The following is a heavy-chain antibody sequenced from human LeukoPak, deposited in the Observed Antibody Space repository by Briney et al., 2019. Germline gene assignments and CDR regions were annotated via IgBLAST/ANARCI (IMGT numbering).Heavy chain of an antibody. Sequence: GGSLRLSCAASGFTFSSYWMSWVRQAPGKGLEWVANIKQDGNEKYYVDSVKGRFTISRDNAKNSLYLQMNSLRAEDTAVYYCAREGSSGYYYDAFDIWGQGTMVTVSS. CDR3: AREGSSGYYYDAFDI. CDR2: IKQDGNEK. J-gene: IGHJ3*02. CDR1: GFTFSSYW. D-gene: IGHD3-22*01. V-gene: IGHV3-7*01.